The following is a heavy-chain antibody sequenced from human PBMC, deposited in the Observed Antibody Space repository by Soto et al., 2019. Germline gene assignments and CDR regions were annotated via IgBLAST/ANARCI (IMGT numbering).Heavy chain of an antibody. CDR1: GFTFSSYW. V-gene: IGHV3-7*05. CDR3: ERDFGGT. J-gene: IGHJ5*02. D-gene: IGHD1-26*01. CDR2: IKEDGSEK. Sequence: EVQLVESGGGLVQPGGSLRLSCTASGFTFSSYWMNGVRQAPGKGLECVGNIKEDGSEKFYVDSVKGRFTISRDNAKNSLSLDMNSMRVEDTAIYFCERDFGGTWGQGNLVTVSS.